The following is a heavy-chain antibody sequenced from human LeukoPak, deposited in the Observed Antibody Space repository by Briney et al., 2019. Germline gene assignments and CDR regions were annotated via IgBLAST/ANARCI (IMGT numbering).Heavy chain of an antibody. Sequence: GRSLRLSCAASGFTFNSFGMHWVRQAPGKGLEWVAVISYDGTNKYYADSVKGRFTISRDNSKNTLYLQMNSLRAEDTAVYYCTTGSGSYYYWGQGTLVTVSS. J-gene: IGHJ4*02. CDR1: GFTFNSFG. CDR3: TTGSGSYYY. V-gene: IGHV3-30*03. D-gene: IGHD3-10*01. CDR2: ISYDGTNK.